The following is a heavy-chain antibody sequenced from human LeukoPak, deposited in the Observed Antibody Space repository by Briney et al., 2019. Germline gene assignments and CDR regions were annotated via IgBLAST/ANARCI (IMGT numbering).Heavy chain of an antibody. D-gene: IGHD3-22*01. CDR2: FDPEDGET. J-gene: IGHJ4*02. CDR1: GYTLTELS. CDR3: ATFPIRLNSSGATYYYDSSGYDY. Sequence: ASVKVSCKVSGYTLTELSMHWVRQAPGKGLEWMGGFDPEDGETIYAQKFQGRVTMTEDTSTDTAYMELSSLRSEDAAVYYCATFPIRLNSSGATYYYDSSGYDYWGQGTLVTVSS. V-gene: IGHV1-24*01.